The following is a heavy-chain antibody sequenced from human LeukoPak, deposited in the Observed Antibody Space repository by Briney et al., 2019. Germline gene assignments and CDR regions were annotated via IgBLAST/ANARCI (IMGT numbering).Heavy chain of an antibody. CDR2: IKQDGSEK. D-gene: IGHD5-18*01. Sequence: GGSLRLSCAVSGFTFSNYWMTWVRQAPGKGLEWVAHIKQDGSEKEYVDSVKGRFTISRDNAKSSLYLQLNSLRDEDTAVYYCARVGGYNYAQEGYYYFGMDVWGQGTTVTVSS. J-gene: IGHJ6*02. V-gene: IGHV3-7*01. CDR1: GFTFSNYW. CDR3: ARVGGYNYAQEGYYYFGMDV.